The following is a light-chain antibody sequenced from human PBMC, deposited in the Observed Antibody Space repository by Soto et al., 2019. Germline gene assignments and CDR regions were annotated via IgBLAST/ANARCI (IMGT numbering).Light chain of an antibody. V-gene: IGKV1-39*01. Sequence: IQMNQSTSSLAASVGDIFTITCRAIQTIGANLHWYRQKPGKRPTLLIYDATTLQSGVPSRFSGLGSGTDFTLTITSLQPEDSATYFCQQSYTTGYTLGLGTKV. J-gene: IGKJ2*01. CDR2: DAT. CDR3: QQSYTTGYT. CDR1: QTIGAN.